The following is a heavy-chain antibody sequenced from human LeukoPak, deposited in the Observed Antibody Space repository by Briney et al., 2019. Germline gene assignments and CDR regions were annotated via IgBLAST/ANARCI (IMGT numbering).Heavy chain of an antibody. Sequence: SETLSLTCTVSGGSISSSSYYWGWIRQPPGEGLEWIGSIYYSGSTYYNPSLKSRVTIAVDTSKNQFSLKMSSVTAADTAVYYCARDGLRWLKSGQFDYWGQGTLVTVSS. D-gene: IGHD5-24*01. V-gene: IGHV4-39*07. CDR3: ARDGLRWLKSGQFDY. CDR2: IYYSGST. CDR1: GGSISSSSYY. J-gene: IGHJ4*02.